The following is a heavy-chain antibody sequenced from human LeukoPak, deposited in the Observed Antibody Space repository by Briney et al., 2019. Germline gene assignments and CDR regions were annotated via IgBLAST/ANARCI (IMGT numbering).Heavy chain of an antibody. CDR2: ISSSGSTI. J-gene: IGHJ6*03. V-gene: IGHV3-11*01. CDR3: ARGALYCTSGVCYSYYYYMDV. D-gene: IGHD2-8*01. Sequence: GGSLRLSCAASGFTFSDYYMSWIRQAPGKGLEWVSYISSSGSTIYYADSVKGRFTISRDNAKNSLYLQMNSLRAEDTAVYYCARGALYCTSGVCYSYYYYMDVWGKGTTVTVSS. CDR1: GFTFSDYY.